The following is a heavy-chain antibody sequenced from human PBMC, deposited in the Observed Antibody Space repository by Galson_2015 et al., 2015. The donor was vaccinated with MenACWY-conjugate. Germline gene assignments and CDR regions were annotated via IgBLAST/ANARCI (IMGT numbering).Heavy chain of an antibody. CDR1: GFSFNIYW. CDR2: IKPDGSEK. V-gene: IGHV3-7*03. CDR3: VRAWGFDY. J-gene: IGHJ4*02. D-gene: IGHD3-16*01. Sequence: SLRLSCAASGFSFNIYWMTWVRQAPGKGLEWVANIKPDGSEKYSVDSVKGRFTISRDNTKNSLYLQMNSLRAEGTAVYYCVRAWGFDYWGQGTLVTVSS.